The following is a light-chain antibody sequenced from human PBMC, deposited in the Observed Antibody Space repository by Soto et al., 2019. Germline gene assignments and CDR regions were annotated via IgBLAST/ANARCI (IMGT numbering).Light chain of an antibody. CDR3: QRFDTYA. V-gene: IGKV1-9*01. J-gene: IGKJ1*01. Sequence: DIHLTQSPSFLSASVGDGVTITCRPSQAVPNNMAWYQQKPGKPPKLLIYEESTLHSGVPSRFSGRKSGTQFTLTIDSLQPEDFATYYCQRFDTYAFGQGTKVDIK. CDR2: EES. CDR1: QAVPNN.